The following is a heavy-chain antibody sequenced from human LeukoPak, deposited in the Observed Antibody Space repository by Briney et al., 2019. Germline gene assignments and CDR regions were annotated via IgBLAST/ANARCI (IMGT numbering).Heavy chain of an antibody. CDR1: GGFIRLYY. D-gene: IGHD5-18*01. V-gene: IGHV4-59*01. CDR2: MHYTGSA. J-gene: IGHJ4*02. CDR3: ARGDGEYNYGYYFDS. Sequence: SETLSLTCTVSGGFIRLYYWGWIRQPPGTGLEFVGFMHYTGSANYNPSLKRRVSISLETSKNKFSLNLSSVTDADTAMYYCARGDGEYNYGYYFDSWGQGSLVSVPS.